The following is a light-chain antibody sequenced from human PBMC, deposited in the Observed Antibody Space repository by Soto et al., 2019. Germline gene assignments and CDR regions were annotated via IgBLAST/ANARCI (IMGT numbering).Light chain of an antibody. J-gene: IGKJ3*01. V-gene: IGKV1-5*03. Sequence: ASVGDSVTITCRASQSISSRLAWYQQKPGKAPKLLIYKASSLESGVPSRFSGIGSGTDFTLTISSLQPEDFATYYCQQLQSSPFTFGPGTKVDIK. CDR3: QQLQSSPFT. CDR1: QSISSR. CDR2: KAS.